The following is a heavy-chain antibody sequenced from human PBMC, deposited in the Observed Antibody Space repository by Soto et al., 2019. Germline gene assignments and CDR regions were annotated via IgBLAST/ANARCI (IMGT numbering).Heavy chain of an antibody. V-gene: IGHV4-61*01. CDR1: GGSVNSANYY. CDR3: ARVRSSGYYGWCDP. Sequence: QVQLQESGPGLVKPSETLSLTCTVSGGSVNSANYYWSWIRQPPGKRLQWIGYIFYSGNSGNTNYNPSHDSRTTTSVDTSKNQFSPKLSSVTAADTALYYCARVRSSGYYGWCDPWGQGTLVTVSS. J-gene: IGHJ5*02. D-gene: IGHD3-22*01. CDR2: IFYSGNSGNT.